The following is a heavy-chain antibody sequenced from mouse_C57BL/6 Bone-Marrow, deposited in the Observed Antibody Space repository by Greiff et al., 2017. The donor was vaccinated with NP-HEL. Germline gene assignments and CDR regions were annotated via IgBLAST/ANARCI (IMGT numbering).Heavy chain of an antibody. J-gene: IGHJ3*01. V-gene: IGHV1-81*01. D-gene: IGHD4-1*01. Sequence: QVHVKQSGAELARPGASVKLSCKASGYTFTSYGISWVKQRTGQGLEWIGEIYPRSGNTYYNEKFKGKATLTADKSSSTAYMELRSLTSEDSAVYFCARSGTGTFAYWGQGTLVTVSA. CDR3: ARSGTGTFAY. CDR2: IYPRSGNT. CDR1: GYTFTSYG.